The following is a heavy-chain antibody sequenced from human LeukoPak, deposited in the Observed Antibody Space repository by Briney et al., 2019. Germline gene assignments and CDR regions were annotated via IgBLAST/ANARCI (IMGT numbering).Heavy chain of an antibody. CDR1: GFTFSSYW. Sequence: GGSLRLSCAASGFTFSSYWMHWVRQAPGKGLVWVSRINSDGSSTSYADSVKGRFTISRDNAKNTLYLQMNSLRAEDTAVYYCARSFRSSGNENFDYWGQGTLVTVSS. J-gene: IGHJ4*02. CDR2: INSDGSST. CDR3: ARSFRSSGNENFDY. V-gene: IGHV3-74*01. D-gene: IGHD3-10*01.